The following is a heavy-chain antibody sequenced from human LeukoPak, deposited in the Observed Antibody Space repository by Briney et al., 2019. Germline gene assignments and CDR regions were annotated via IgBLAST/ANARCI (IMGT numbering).Heavy chain of an antibody. CDR2: ISSGGTYE. Sequence: PGKSLRLSCAASGFTFSNYAMHWVRQAPGKGLEWVSLISSGGTYEYYADSVKGRFTISRDNSKNTLYLQLNSLRAEDTAVYYCAKMRGQYYHSYYMDAWGKGTTVTVSS. J-gene: IGHJ6*03. CDR1: GFTFSNYA. V-gene: IGHV3-30*01. CDR3: AKMRGQYYHSYYMDA.